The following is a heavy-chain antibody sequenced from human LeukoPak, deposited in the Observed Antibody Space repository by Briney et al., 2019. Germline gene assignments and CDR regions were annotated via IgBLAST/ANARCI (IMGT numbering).Heavy chain of an antibody. CDR3: ARHLPMALEYFHH. D-gene: IGHD5-24*01. CDR2: TYYSGST. V-gene: IGHV4-39*01. Sequence: SETLSLTCTVSGGSISSSSYYWGWIRQPPGKGLEWIGSTYYSGSTYYNPSLKSRVTISLDTSKNQFSLKLSSVTAADTAVYYCARHLPMALEYFHHWGQGTLVTVSS. J-gene: IGHJ1*01. CDR1: GGSISSSSYY.